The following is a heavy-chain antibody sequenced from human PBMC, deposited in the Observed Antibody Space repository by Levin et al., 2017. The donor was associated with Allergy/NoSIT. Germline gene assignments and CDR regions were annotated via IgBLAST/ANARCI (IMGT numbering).Heavy chain of an antibody. CDR3: ARAPNNFVPTMIGGY. CDR1: GYMFIGYH. J-gene: IGHJ4*02. CDR2: IDPRSGDT. D-gene: IGHD3-22*01. V-gene: IGHV1-2*02. Sequence: GESLKISCKASGYMFIGYHMHWVRQAPGQGLEWMGWIDPRSGDTKYAQKFQGRVTLTRDTSTSTAYMELNSLRPDDTGVFYCARAPNNFVPTMIGGYWGQGTLVTVSS.